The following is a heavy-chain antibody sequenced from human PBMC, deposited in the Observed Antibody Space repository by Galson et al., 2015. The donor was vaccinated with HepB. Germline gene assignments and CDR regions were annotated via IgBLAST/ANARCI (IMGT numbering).Heavy chain of an antibody. D-gene: IGHD3-22*01. V-gene: IGHV3-23*01. J-gene: IGHJ4*02. CDR1: GFTFINFA. Sequence: SLRLSCAASGFTFINFAMNWVRQAPGKGLEWVSGTSGSGDITTYADSVKGRFTIYRDNSNSTLYLQTNSLGAEDTAVYYPVRKWDSSGYFDYWGQGTLVTVFS. CDR3: VRKWDSSGYFDY. CDR2: TSGSGDIT.